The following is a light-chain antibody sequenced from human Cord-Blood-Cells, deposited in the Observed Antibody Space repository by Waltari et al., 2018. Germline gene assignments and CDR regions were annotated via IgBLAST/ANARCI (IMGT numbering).Light chain of an antibody. CDR3: QQYYSTPFT. V-gene: IGKV4-1*01. CDR1: QSVLYSSNNKNY. CDR2: WAS. Sequence: DIVMTQSPDSLAVSLGERATINCKSRQSVLYSSNNKNYLAWYQQKPGQPPKLLIYWASTRESRVPDRFSGSGSGTDFTLTISSLQAEDVAVYYCQQYYSTPFTFGPGTKVDIK. J-gene: IGKJ3*01.